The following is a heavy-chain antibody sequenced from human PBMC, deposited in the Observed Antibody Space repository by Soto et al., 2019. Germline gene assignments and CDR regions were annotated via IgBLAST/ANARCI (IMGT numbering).Heavy chain of an antibody. D-gene: IGHD3-16*01. V-gene: IGHV3-15*07. J-gene: IGHJ5*01. CDR2: IKSKGGGETT. CDR3: SHISSFGGELGS. CDR1: GVTFVYAW. Sequence: PGGSVRLSCRASGVTFVYAWMNWVRQAPGKGLEWVGRIKSKGGGETTDYAAPVKGRFTISRDDSKDTLYLQMNSLKTEDTAVYYCSHISSFGGELGSWGQGTLVTVSS.